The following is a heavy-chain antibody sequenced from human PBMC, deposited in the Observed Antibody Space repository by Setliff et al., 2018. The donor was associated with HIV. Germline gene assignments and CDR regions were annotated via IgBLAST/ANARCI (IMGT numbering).Heavy chain of an antibody. CDR2: IFAGGST. V-gene: IGHV4-4*07. Sequence: SETLSLTCSVSGGSISAYYWSWIRQPAGKGLEYIGRIFAGGSTNYNPSLRSRVTISINTSKNQFSLELSSVTAADTVVYYCARSMGAFDYWGPGALVTVS. CDR3: ARSMGAFDY. D-gene: IGHD1-26*01. J-gene: IGHJ4*02. CDR1: GGSISAYY.